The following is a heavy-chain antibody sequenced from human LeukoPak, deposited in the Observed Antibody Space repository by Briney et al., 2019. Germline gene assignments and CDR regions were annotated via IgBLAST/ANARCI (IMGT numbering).Heavy chain of an antibody. J-gene: IGHJ4*02. CDR2: IKQDGSEK. CDR3: ARDRGIAAAVDY. D-gene: IGHD6-13*01. Sequence: PGGSLRLSCAASGFTFSDYYMTWIRQAPGKGLEWVANIKQDGSEKYYVDSVKGRFTISRDNAKNSLYLQMNSLRAEDTAVYYCARDRGIAAAVDYWGQGTLVTVSS. CDR1: GFTFSDYY. V-gene: IGHV3-7*01.